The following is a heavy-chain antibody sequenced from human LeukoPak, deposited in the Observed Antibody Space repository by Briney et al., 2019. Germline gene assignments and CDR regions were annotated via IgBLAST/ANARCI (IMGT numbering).Heavy chain of an antibody. D-gene: IGHD6-13*01. V-gene: IGHV3-30*01. J-gene: IGHJ4*02. CDR2: ISYDGSNK. Sequence: PGGSLRLSCAASGFTFSSYAMHWVRQAPGKGLEWVAVISYDGSNKYYADSVKGRFTISRDNSKNTLYLQMNSLRAEDTAVYYCARDYSSSWYPDYWGQGTLVTVSS. CDR1: GFTFSSYA. CDR3: ARDYSSSWYPDY.